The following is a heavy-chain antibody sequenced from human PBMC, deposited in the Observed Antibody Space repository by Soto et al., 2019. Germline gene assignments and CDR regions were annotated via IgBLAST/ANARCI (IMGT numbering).Heavy chain of an antibody. J-gene: IGHJ4*02. Sequence: VQLVESGGGVVQPGRSLRLSCAASGFTFSSYGMHWVRQAPGKGLEWVAVISYDGSNKYYADSVKGRFTISRDNSKNTLYLQMNSLRAEDTAVYYCAKDQDTAIEYYFDYWGQGTLVTVSS. D-gene: IGHD5-18*01. V-gene: IGHV3-30*18. CDR1: GFTFSSYG. CDR3: AKDQDTAIEYYFDY. CDR2: ISYDGSNK.